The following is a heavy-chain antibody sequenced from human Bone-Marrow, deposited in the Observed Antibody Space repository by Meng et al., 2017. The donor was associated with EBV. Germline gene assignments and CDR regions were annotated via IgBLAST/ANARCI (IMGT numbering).Heavy chain of an antibody. J-gene: IGHJ4*02. CDR3: ASESGRGFTPDY. Sequence: QVLVVQCGVEVKKPGPQVTVYCKTSGGTFRSDAISWVRQAPGQELEWMGGLIPLSDAPHYAQKFQGRVTITADESTSTHYLDLSGLRAEDTAVYYCASESGRGFTPDYWGQGTLVTVSS. D-gene: IGHD3-10*01. CDR2: LIPLSDAP. CDR1: GGTFRSDA. V-gene: IGHV1-69*01.